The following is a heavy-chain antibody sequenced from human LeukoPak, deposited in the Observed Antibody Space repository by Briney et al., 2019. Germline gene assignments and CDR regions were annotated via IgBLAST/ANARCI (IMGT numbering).Heavy chain of an antibody. CDR3: ARVEMATIDY. CDR2: IYYSGST. D-gene: IGHD5-24*01. CDR1: GGSISSSNW. V-gene: IGHV4-30-4*01. J-gene: IGHJ4*02. Sequence: SGTLSLTCAVSGGSISSSNWWSWIRQPPGKGLEWIGYIYYSGSTYYNPSLKSRVTISVDTSKSQFSLKLSSVTAADTAVYYCARVEMATIDYWGQGTLVTVSS.